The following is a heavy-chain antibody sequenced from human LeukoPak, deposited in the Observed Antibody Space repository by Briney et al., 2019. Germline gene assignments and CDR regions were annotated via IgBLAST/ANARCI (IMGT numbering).Heavy chain of an antibody. J-gene: IGHJ4*02. Sequence: GGSLRLSCAASGLTFSSHAMHWVRQAPGKGLEYVSAIVSNGGNTYYADSVRGRFTISRDNTKDTVYLQMGSLRPEDTAVYYCARGGYYAASDIWGQGALVTVSS. V-gene: IGHV3-64*02. CDR3: ARGGYYAASDI. CDR2: IVSNGGNT. CDR1: GLTFSSHA. D-gene: IGHD3-3*01.